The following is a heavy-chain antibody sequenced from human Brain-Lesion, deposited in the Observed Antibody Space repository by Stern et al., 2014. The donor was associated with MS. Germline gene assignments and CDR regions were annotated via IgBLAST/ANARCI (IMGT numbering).Heavy chain of an antibody. CDR2: IHYSGST. CDR3: ARVGVYVQTGWFDP. Sequence: MQLQESGPGLVKPSQTLSLTCTVSGGSISSGGYYWSWIRQHPGKGLEWIGYIHYSGSTYYNSALKSRVTISRDTSKNQFSLNLNSVTAADTAVYYCARVGVYVQTGWFDPWGQGALVTVSS. D-gene: IGHD2-8*01. J-gene: IGHJ5*02. V-gene: IGHV4-31*03. CDR1: GGSISSGGYY.